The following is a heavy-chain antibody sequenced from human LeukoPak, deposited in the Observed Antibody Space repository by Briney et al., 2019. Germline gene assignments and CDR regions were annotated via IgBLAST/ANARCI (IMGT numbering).Heavy chain of an antibody. V-gene: IGHV1-69*04. CDR2: IIPILGIA. D-gene: IGHD5-18*01. CDR3: ARDLISGGYSP. CDR1: GGTFSSYT. Sequence: SVKVSCKASGGTFSSYTISWVRQAPGQGGEWMGRIIPILGIANYAQKFQGRVTITADKSTSTAHMELSSLRSEDTAVYYCARDLISGGYSPWGQGTLVTVSS. J-gene: IGHJ5*02.